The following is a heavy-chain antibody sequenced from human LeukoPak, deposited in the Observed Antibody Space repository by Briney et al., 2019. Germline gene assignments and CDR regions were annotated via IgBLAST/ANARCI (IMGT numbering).Heavy chain of an antibody. CDR3: ARVGSIAAAGTVDY. V-gene: IGHV3-48*04. CDR2: ISNSGSTT. CDR1: GFTFNSYN. D-gene: IGHD6-13*01. J-gene: IGHJ4*02. Sequence: GGSLRLSCGASGFTFNSYNMNWVRQASGKGLEWVSYISNSGSTTNYADSVKGRFTISRDNAKNSLYLQMNSLRAEDTAVYYCARVGSIAAAGTVDYWGQGTLVTVSS.